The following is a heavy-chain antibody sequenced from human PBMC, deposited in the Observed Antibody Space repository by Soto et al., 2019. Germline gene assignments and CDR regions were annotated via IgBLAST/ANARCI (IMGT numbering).Heavy chain of an antibody. CDR3: AKGVSNHDDRSGRPYFFDS. Sequence: GGSLRLSCAASGVTFSTSPMSWVRQAPGKGLEGVSSISASGGTTLSAGSVKGRFAISRDNSKNTLYLQMNSLRAEDTAVYYCAKGVSNHDDRSGRPYFFDSWGQGTLVTVSS. V-gene: IGHV3-23*01. CDR2: ISASGGTT. D-gene: IGHD3-22*01. J-gene: IGHJ4*02. CDR1: GVTFSTSP.